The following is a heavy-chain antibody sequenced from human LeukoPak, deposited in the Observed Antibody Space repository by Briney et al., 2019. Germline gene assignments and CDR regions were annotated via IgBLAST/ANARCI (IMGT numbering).Heavy chain of an antibody. Sequence: SETLSLTCAVYGGSFSGYYWSWIRQPPGKGLEWIGEINHSGSTNYNPSLKSRVTISVDTSKNQFSLKLSSVTAADTAVYYCARGPGVAGTDYWGQGTLVTVSS. CDR1: GGSFSGYY. CDR3: ARGPGVAGTDY. CDR2: INHSGST. V-gene: IGHV4-34*01. J-gene: IGHJ4*02. D-gene: IGHD6-19*01.